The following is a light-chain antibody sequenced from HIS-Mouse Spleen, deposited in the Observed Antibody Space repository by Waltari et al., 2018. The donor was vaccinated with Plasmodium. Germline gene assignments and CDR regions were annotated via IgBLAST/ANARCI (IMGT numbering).Light chain of an antibody. CDR3: QQYNNWSFT. CDR1: QSVSSN. CDR2: GAS. J-gene: IGKJ3*01. Sequence: EIVMTQSPATLSVPPGERATLSCRASQSVSSNLAWYQQKPGQPPSLLIYGASTRATGIPDRFSGSGSGTEFTLTISSLQSEDFAGYYCQQYNNWSFTFGPGTKVDIK. V-gene: IGKV3-15*01.